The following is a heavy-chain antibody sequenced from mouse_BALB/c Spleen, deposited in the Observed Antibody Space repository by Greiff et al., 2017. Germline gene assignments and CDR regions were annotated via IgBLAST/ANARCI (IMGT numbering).Heavy chain of an antibody. CDR2: ILPGSGST. D-gene: IGHD1-2*01. CDR1: GYTFSSYW. V-gene: IGHV1-9*01. Sequence: VKLMESGAELMKPGASVKISCKATGYTFSSYWIEWVKQRPGHGLEWIGEILPGSGSTNYNEKFKGKATFTADTSSNTAYMQLSSLTSEDSAVYYCASSFTTATFAYWGQGTLVTVSA. J-gene: IGHJ3*01. CDR3: ASSFTTATFAY.